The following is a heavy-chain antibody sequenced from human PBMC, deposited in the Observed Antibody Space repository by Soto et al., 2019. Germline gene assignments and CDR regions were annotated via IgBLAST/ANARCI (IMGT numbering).Heavy chain of an antibody. J-gene: IGHJ4*02. CDR3: AHRVLRTVFGLVTTTAIYFDF. Sequence: QITLNESGPTVVRPTETLTLTCRFSGFSLTTSGVGVGWIRQSPGRAPEGLAFIYWDDDKRYSASLKSRLTITKDTSKNQVVLTVSDLDPTDTATYYCAHRVLRTVFGLVTTTAIYFDFWGQGTPVAVSS. CDR1: GFSLTTSGVG. D-gene: IGHD3-3*01. CDR2: IYWDDDK. V-gene: IGHV2-5*02.